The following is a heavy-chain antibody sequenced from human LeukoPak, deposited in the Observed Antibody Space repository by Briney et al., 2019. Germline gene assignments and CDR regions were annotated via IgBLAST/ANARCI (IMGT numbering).Heavy chain of an antibody. V-gene: IGHV4-4*07. Sequence: SETLSLTCTVSGGSISSYHWSWIRQPAGKGLEWIGRIYTSGSTNYNPSLKGRVTMSVDTSKNQFSLKLSSVTAADTAVYYCASSYYDSSGYYIHDAFDIWGQGTMVTVSS. CDR3: ASSYYDSSGYYIHDAFDI. D-gene: IGHD3-22*01. CDR2: IYTSGST. J-gene: IGHJ3*02. CDR1: GGSISSYH.